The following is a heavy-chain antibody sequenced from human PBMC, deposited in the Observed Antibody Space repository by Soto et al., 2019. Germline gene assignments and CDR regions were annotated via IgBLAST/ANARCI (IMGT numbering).Heavy chain of an antibody. CDR1: GFTFSSYS. CDR3: ARGQSSGWYI. V-gene: IGHV3-48*01. CDR2: ISSSSSTI. Sequence: EVQLVESGGGLVQPGGSLRLSCAASGFTFSSYSMNWVRQAPGKGLEWVSYISSSSSTIYYADSVKGRFTISRDNAKNSRYRQMNSLRAEDTAVYYCARGQSSGWYIWGQGTLVTVSS. D-gene: IGHD6-19*01. J-gene: IGHJ4*02.